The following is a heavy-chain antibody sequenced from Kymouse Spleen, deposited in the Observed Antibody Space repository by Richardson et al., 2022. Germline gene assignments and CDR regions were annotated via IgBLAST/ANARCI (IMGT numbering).Heavy chain of an antibody. V-gene: IGHV4-61*01. Sequence: QVQLQESGPGLVKPSETLSLTCTVSGGSVSSGSYYWSWIRQPPGKGLEWIGYIYYSGSTNYNPSLKSRVTISVDTSKNQFSLKLSSVTAADTAVYYCARERWLVLDYWGQGTLVTVSS. J-gene: IGHJ4*02. CDR3: ARERWLVLDY. CDR2: IYYSGST. CDR1: GGSVSSGSYY. D-gene: IGHD6-19*01.